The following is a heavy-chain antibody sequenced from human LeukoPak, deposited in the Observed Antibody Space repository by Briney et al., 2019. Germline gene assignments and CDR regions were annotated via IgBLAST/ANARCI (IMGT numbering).Heavy chain of an antibody. V-gene: IGHV3-33*06. D-gene: IGHD6-6*01. CDR1: GFTFSSYG. CDR2: MWDDGSNK. J-gene: IGHJ4*02. CDR3: AKGYYSSSYVDY. Sequence: GGSLRLSCAASGFTFSSYGMTRVRQAPGKGLGWVAVMWDDGSNKSSADSVKGRFAISCANSRTTLYLHINSPRSAPTTLFCFAKGYYSSSYVDYWGQGTLVTVSS.